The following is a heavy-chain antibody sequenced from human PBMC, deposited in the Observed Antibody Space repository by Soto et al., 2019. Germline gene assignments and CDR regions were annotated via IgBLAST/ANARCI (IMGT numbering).Heavy chain of an antibody. CDR3: ARDPYYYGSGSYGPTTSRGHYYGMEV. D-gene: IGHD3-10*01. J-gene: IGHJ6*02. CDR2: IYYSGST. Sequence: SETLSLTCTVSGGSISSGGYYWSWIRQHPGKGLEWIGYIYYSGSTYYNPSLKSRVTISVDTSKNQFSLKLSSVTAADTAVYYCARDPYYYGSGSYGPTTSRGHYYGMEVWGQGTTVTVSS. V-gene: IGHV4-31*03. CDR1: GGSISSGGYY.